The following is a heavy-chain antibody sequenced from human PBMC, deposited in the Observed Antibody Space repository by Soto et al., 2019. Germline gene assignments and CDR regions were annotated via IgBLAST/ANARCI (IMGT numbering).Heavy chain of an antibody. CDR2: IYYRGTT. CDR1: GGSISSGGYY. CDR3: VRGATFYYDSSGLNFGY. J-gene: IGHJ4*02. Sequence: SETLSLTCPVPGGSISSGGYYWSWIRQHPGKGLEWIGYIYYRGTTSYSPSLKSRVTISVDTSKNQFSLKLSSVTAADTAVYYCVRGATFYYDSSGLNFGYWGQGTLVTVSS. V-gene: IGHV4-31*03. D-gene: IGHD3-22*01.